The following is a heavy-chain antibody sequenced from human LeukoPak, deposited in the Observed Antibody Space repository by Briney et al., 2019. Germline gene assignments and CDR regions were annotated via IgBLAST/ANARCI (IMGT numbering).Heavy chain of an antibody. CDR2: IIPIFGTA. CDR3: ARAWVISRLGDAFDI. Sequence: SVKVSCKASGGTFSSYAISWVRQAPGQGLEWMGGIIPIFGTANYAQKFQGRVTITADESTSTAYMELSSLRSEDTAVYYCARAWVISRLGDAFDIWGQGTMVTVSS. V-gene: IGHV1-69*13. D-gene: IGHD7-27*01. CDR1: GGTFSSYA. J-gene: IGHJ3*02.